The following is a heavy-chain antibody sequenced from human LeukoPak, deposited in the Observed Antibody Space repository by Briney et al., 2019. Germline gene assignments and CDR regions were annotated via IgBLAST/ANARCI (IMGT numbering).Heavy chain of an antibody. Sequence: PSETLSLTCTVSGGSISSYYWSWIRQPPGKGLEWIGYIYYSGSTNYSPSLKSRVTISIDTSKNQFSLKLSSVTAADTAVYYCARSSAVTMGGAFDIWGQGTMVTVSS. CDR2: IYYSGST. J-gene: IGHJ3*02. CDR3: ARSSAVTMGGAFDI. CDR1: GGSISSYY. D-gene: IGHD4-17*01. V-gene: IGHV4-59*01.